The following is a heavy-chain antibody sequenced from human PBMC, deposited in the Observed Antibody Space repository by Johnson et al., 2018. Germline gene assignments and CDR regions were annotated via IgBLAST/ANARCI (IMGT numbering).Heavy chain of an antibody. J-gene: IGHJ3*02. CDR1: GFTFSGSA. CDR2: IKTQPNNYAT. V-gene: IGHV3-73*01. D-gene: IGHD2-15*01. Sequence: VQLVESGGGLVQXGGSLRLXCAASGFTFSGSAVHWVRQVSGSGLEWVGRIKTQPNNYATAYAASVKGRFTIFREDSKNTAYLQLNSLKTEDTAVYFCTRLIDGRSFVLDIWGQGAMVTVSS. CDR3: TRLIDGRSFVLDI.